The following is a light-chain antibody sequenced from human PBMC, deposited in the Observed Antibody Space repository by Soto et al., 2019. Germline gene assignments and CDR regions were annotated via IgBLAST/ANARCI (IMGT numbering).Light chain of an antibody. V-gene: IGKV3-15*01. CDR3: EDDNYWPPYT. CDR2: GAS. CDR1: QSVSSN. Sequence: EIVMTQSPATLSVSPGERATLSCRASQSVSSNLAWYQQKPGQAPRLLIYGASTRATGIPARFSGSGSGTEFTLAISGLLSKDVVVYYCEDDNYWPPYTFGQGTKLEIK. J-gene: IGKJ2*01.